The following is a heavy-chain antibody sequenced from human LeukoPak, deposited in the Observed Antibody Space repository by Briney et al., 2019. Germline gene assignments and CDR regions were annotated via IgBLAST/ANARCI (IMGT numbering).Heavy chain of an antibody. V-gene: IGHV3-53*04. CDR2: IYSGGST. D-gene: IGHD4-17*01. CDR3: ARVNDYGDYFDY. J-gene: IGHJ4*02. Sequence: GGSLRLSCAASGFTVSSNYMSWVRQAPGKGLEWVSVIYSGGSTYYADSVKGRFTISGHNSKNTLYLQVNSLSAEDTAVYYCARVNDYGDYFDYWGQGTLVTVSS. CDR1: GFTVSSNY.